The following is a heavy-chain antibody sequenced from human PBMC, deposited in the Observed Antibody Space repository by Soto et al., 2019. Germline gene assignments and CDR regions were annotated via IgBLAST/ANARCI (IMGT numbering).Heavy chain of an antibody. CDR2: FYPRDSDT. V-gene: IGHV5-51*01. D-gene: IGHD6-19*01. J-gene: IGHJ4*02. CDR1: GDSFTGFW. Sequence: GASLKISCKVSGDSFTGFWIGWVRQVPGKGLEWLGSFYPRDSDTSYSPSFQGQVTISADKSLSTAYLQWNSLQASDTAIYYCTRQHPLDSRVWYTWGQGTLVTVSS. CDR3: TRQHPLDSRVWYT.